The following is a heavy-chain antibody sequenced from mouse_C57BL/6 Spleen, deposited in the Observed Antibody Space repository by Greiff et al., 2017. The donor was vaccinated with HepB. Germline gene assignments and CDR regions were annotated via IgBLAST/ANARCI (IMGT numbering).Heavy chain of an antibody. Sequence: EVHLVESGGGLVKPGGSLKLSCAASGFTFSSYAMSWVRQTPEKRLEWVATISDGGSYTYYPANVKGRFTIARDNAKNNLYLQMSHLKSEDTAMYYCAREGGSDYWGQGTTLTVSS. CDR2: ISDGGSYT. CDR3: AREGGSDY. CDR1: GFTFSSYA. D-gene: IGHD1-1*01. J-gene: IGHJ2*01. V-gene: IGHV5-4*01.